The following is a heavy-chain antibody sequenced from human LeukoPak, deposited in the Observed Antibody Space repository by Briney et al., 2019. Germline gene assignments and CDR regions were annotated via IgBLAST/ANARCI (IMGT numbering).Heavy chain of an antibody. CDR2: IYTSGST. CDR3: ARDGYSYGYDYYYYMDV. Sequence: PSETLSLTCTVSGGSISSYYWSWIRQPAGKGLEWIGRIYTSGSTNYNPSLKSRVTMSVDTSKNQFSLKLSSVTAADTAVYYCARDGYSYGYDYYYYMDVWGKGTTVTISS. D-gene: IGHD5-18*01. CDR1: GGSISSYY. V-gene: IGHV4-4*07. J-gene: IGHJ6*03.